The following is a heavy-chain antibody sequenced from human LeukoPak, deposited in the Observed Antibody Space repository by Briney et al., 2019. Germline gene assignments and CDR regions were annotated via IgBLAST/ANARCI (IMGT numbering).Heavy chain of an antibody. J-gene: IGHJ5*02. Sequence: PSETLSLTCTVSGGSISSSSYYWGWIRQPPGKGLEWIGSIYYSGSTYYNPSLKSRVTISVDTSKNQFSLKLSSVTAADTAVYYCARDRTDLLWFGELSPPGHWFDPWGQGTLVTVSS. CDR2: IYYSGST. CDR3: ARDRTDLLWFGELSPPGHWFDP. D-gene: IGHD3-10*01. CDR1: GGSISSSSYY. V-gene: IGHV4-39*07.